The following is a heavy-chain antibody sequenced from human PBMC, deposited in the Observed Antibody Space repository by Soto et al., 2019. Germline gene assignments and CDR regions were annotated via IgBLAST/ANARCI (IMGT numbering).Heavy chain of an antibody. CDR2: LSAYNGDT. CDR1: GYNFINYG. D-gene: IGHD1-26*01. Sequence: QVQLVQSGAEVKKPGASVRFSCNTSGYNFINYGIPWVRQAPGQGLEWMGWLSAYNGDTSSSEKLQDRFTMTTDTSTNTVYMDLRSLTSDDTAVYYCARWSAIVGGAEALDVWGQGTMVIVSS. J-gene: IGHJ3*01. CDR3: ARWSAIVGGAEALDV. V-gene: IGHV1-18*01.